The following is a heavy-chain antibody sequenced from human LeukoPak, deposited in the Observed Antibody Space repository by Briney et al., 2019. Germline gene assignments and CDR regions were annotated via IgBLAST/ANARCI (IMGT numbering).Heavy chain of an antibody. J-gene: IGHJ3*02. CDR1: GGSIRSYY. V-gene: IGHV4-59*01. CDR3: ARLYGDAFDI. CDR2: IYYSGST. D-gene: IGHD4-17*01. Sequence: EPSETLSLTCTVTGGSIRSYYWSWVRQPPEKGLEWIGYIYYSGSTNYNPSLKSRVTISVDTSKNQFSLKLSSVTAADTAVYYCARLYGDAFDIWGQGTMVTVSS.